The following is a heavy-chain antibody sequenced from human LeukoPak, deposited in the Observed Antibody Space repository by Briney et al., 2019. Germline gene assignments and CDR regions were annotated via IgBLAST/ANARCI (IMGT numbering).Heavy chain of an antibody. CDR1: GFTFDDYV. D-gene: IGHD6-13*01. CDR3: AKDRSIAAAGELDY. Sequence: GGSLRLSCAASGFTFDDYVMHWVRQAPGKGLEWVSTISWNSGSTGYADSVKGRFTISRDNAKNSLYLQMNSLRPEDTALYYCAKDRSIAAAGELDYWGQGIRVTVSS. CDR2: ISWNSGST. J-gene: IGHJ4*02. V-gene: IGHV3-9*01.